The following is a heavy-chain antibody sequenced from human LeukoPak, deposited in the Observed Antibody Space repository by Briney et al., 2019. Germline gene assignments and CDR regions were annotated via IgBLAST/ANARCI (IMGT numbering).Heavy chain of an antibody. D-gene: IGHD3-10*01. J-gene: IGHJ6*02. CDR2: ISSSGSTI. CDR3: ARDHQVRGVIMGYYYYGMDV. CDR1: GFTFSDYY. V-gene: IGHV3-11*01. Sequence: PGGSLRLSCAASGFTFSDYYMSWIRQAPGKGLEWVSYISSSGSTIYYADSVKGRFTISRDNAKNSLYLQMNSLRAEDTAVYYCARDHQVRGVIMGYYYYGMDVWGQGTTVTVSS.